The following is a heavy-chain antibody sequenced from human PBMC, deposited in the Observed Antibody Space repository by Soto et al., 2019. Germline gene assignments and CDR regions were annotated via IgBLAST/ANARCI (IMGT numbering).Heavy chain of an antibody. CDR3: ARSAGPQDAFDI. CDR2: IIPILGIA. Sequence: SVKVSCKASGGTFSSYTISWVRQAPGQGLEWMGRIIPILGIANYAQKFRGRVTITADKSTSTAYMELSSLRSEDTAVYYCARSAGPQDAFDIWGQGTMVTVSS. D-gene: IGHD6-13*01. CDR1: GGTFSSYT. V-gene: IGHV1-69*02. J-gene: IGHJ3*02.